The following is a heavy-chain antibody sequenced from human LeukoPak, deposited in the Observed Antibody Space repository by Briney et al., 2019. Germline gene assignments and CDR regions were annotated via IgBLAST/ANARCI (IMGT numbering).Heavy chain of an antibody. CDR1: GGSFSGYY. CDR3: AREKVEYYDILTGYYYYYYYMDV. D-gene: IGHD3-9*01. Sequence: SETLSLTCAVYGGSFSGYYWSWIRQPPGEGLEWIGEINHSGSTNYNPSLKSRVTISVDTSKNQFSLKPSSVTAADTAVYYCAREKVEYYDILTGYYYYYYYMDVWGKGTTVTVSS. J-gene: IGHJ6*03. CDR2: INHSGST. V-gene: IGHV4-34*01.